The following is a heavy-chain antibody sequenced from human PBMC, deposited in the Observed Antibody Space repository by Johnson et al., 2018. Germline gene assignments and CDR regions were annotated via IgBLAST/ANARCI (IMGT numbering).Heavy chain of an antibody. CDR2: INHSGST. J-gene: IGHJ6*03. CDR3: ARGQGTMDV. V-gene: IGHV4-34*01. Sequence: QVQLQQWGAGLLKPSETLALTCAVYGGSFRDYSWNWIRPPPGKGLEWIGEINHSGSTTYNPSRKSRVTISVDTSTKQFSLKLSSVTAADTAMYYCARGQGTMDVWGKGTTVTVSS. D-gene: IGHD1-1*01. CDR1: GGSFRDYS.